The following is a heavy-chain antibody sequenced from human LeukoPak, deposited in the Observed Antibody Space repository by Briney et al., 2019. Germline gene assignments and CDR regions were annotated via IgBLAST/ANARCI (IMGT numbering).Heavy chain of an antibody. V-gene: IGHV1-69*05. CDR1: GGTFSSYA. CDR2: IIPIFGTA. Sequence: SVKVSCKASGGTFSSYAISWVRQAPGQGLEWMGGIIPIFGTANYAQKFQGRVTITTDESTSTAYMELSSLRSEDTAVYYCATLERWPNPWDFQHWGQGTLVPVSS. CDR3: ATLERWPNPWDFQH. D-gene: IGHD5-24*01. J-gene: IGHJ1*01.